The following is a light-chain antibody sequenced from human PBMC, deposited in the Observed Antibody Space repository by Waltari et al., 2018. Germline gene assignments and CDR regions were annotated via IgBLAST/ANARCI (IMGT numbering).Light chain of an antibody. CDR2: AAS. CDR1: QDIRDY. Sequence: DIQMTQSPSSLSASIGDRLTITCRASQDIRDYLVWFQQRPGKAPKSLIYAASNLQGAIPSRFSGSGSGTDFTLTISSLQPEDFATYYCQQYKTYPHSFGGGTKVEIK. J-gene: IGKJ4*01. V-gene: IGKV1-16*01. CDR3: QQYKTYPHS.